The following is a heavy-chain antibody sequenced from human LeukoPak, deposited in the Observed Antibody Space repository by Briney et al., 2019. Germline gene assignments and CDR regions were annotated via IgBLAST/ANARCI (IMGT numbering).Heavy chain of an antibody. CDR3: TRENYVPDS. D-gene: IGHD3-10*02. CDR1: GYRFSPYW. CDR2: ISDGGRAT. V-gene: IGHV3-7*03. Sequence: GGSLRLSCAASGYRFSPYWMRWVRQTPGKGLEWVASISDGGRATYYGDSVRGRFTISIDDPSNSLFLQMNGLRADDTAVYYCTRENYVPDSWGQGTLVTVSS. J-gene: IGHJ5*02.